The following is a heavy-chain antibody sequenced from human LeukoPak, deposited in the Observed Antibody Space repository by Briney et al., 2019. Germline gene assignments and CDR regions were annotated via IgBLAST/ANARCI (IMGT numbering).Heavy chain of an antibody. J-gene: IGHJ5*02. CDR3: VRAVGSVAGPGDWFDP. CDR2: FYYTGAT. CDR1: DGSITTSTFY. D-gene: IGHD6-19*01. Sequence: PSETLSLTCNVSDGSITTSTFYWGWVRQTPGKGLEWIGTFYYTGATFYNRSLKSRVTITVDTSKDQFFLALSSVTAADTAVYYCVRAVGSVAGPGDWFDPWGPGILVTVSS. V-gene: IGHV4-39*01.